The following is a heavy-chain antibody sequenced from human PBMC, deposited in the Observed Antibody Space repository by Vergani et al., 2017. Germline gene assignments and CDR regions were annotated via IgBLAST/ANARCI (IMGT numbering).Heavy chain of an antibody. CDR3: AKDDPPAARWKGVYYYGMDV. D-gene: IGHD2-2*01. CDR2: ISGSGGST. J-gene: IGHJ6*02. V-gene: IGHV3-23*04. Sequence: EVQLVESGGGLVQPGGSLRLSCAASGFTFSSYAMSWVRQAPGKGLEWVSAISGSGGSTYYADSVKGRFTISRDNSKNTLYLQMNSLRAEDTAVYYCAKDDPPAARWKGVYYYGMDVWGQGTTVTVSS. CDR1: GFTFSSYA.